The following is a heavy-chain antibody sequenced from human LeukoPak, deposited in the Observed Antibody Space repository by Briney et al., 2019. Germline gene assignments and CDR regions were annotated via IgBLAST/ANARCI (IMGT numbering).Heavy chain of an antibody. CDR3: ARRSWGNNWFDP. CDR1: GGSISSYY. J-gene: IGHJ5*02. V-gene: IGHV4-59*08. D-gene: IGHD7-27*01. Sequence: SETLSLTCTVSGGSISSYYWSWIRQPPGKGLEWIGYIYYSGSTNYNPSLKSRVTISVDTSKNQFSLKLSSVTAADTAVYFCARRSWGNNWFDPWGQGTLVTVSS. CDR2: IYYSGST.